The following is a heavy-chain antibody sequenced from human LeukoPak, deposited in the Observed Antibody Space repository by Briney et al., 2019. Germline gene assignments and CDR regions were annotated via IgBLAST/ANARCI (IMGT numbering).Heavy chain of an antibody. Sequence: ASVKVSCKASGYTFTSYAMHWVRQAPGQRLEWMGWINAGNGNTKYSQKFQGRVTITRDTSASTAYMELGSLRSEDTAVYYCAREGALTMTQIWGQGTLVTVSS. J-gene: IGHJ4*02. V-gene: IGHV1-3*01. CDR1: GYTFTSYA. CDR3: AREGALTMTQI. CDR2: INAGNGNT. D-gene: IGHD3-22*01.